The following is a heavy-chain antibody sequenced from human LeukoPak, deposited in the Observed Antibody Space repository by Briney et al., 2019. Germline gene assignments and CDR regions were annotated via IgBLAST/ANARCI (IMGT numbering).Heavy chain of an antibody. V-gene: IGHV3-9*01. D-gene: IGHD2-21*02. CDR1: GFTFDGYS. CDR3: VKLTAEGFVDP. CDR2: IGWNSGGI. J-gene: IGHJ5*02. Sequence: PGGSLRLFCAACGFTFDGYSMQWVRQAPGKGLEGVSGIGWNSGGIVYGVSVKGRFTISRDNAKNSLSMQMNSLRAEDTALYYCVKLTAEGFVDPWGQGTLVTVSS.